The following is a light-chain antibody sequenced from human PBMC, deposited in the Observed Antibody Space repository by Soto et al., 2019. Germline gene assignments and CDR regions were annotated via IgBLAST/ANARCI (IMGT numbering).Light chain of an antibody. Sequence: DIQLTQSPSFLSASVGDRVIITCRASQGIATHLAWFQQRPGKAPKLLIFAASTLQSGVPSRFSGSGSGTEFTLTISSLQPEDFATYYCQQVNTYPHTFGQGNKLEIK. CDR3: QQVNTYPHT. CDR1: QGIATH. V-gene: IGKV1-9*01. J-gene: IGKJ2*01. CDR2: AAS.